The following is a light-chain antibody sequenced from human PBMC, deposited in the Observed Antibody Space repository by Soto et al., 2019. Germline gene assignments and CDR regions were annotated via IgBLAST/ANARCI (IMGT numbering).Light chain of an antibody. CDR3: QHYDTPFT. CDR1: QSVSTRF. V-gene: IGKV3-20*01. Sequence: EIVLTQSPGTLSLSPGPRASVSCRASQSVSTRFLVWYQQKPGQAPRLLIYGASNRATGIPDRFSGSGSGTDFTLTISRLEPEDLALYYCQHYDTPFTFGPGTRWIS. CDR2: GAS. J-gene: IGKJ3*01.